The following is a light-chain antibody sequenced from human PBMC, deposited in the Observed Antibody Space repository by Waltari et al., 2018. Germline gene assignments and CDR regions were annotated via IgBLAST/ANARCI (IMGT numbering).Light chain of an antibody. CDR3: QQYYSTPPDT. V-gene: IGKV1-NL1*01. J-gene: IGKJ2*01. CDR2: AAS. CDR1: QGISNS. Sequence: QSPSSLSASVGDRVTITCRASQGISNSLAWYQQKPGKAPKLLLYAASRLESGVPSRFSGSGSGTDYTLTISSLQPEDFATYYCQQYYSTPPDTFGQGTKLEIK.